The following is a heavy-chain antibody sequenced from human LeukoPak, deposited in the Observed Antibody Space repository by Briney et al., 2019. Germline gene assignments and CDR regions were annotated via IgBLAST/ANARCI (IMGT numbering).Heavy chain of an antibody. V-gene: IGHV1-46*01. CDR2: INLSGGST. Sequence: GASVKVSCKASGYTFTSYYMHWVRQAPGQGLEWMGIINLSGGSTSYAQKFQGRVTMTRDMSTSTVYMELSSLRSEDTAVYYCARAWSDYYDSSGYLDYWGQGTLVTVSS. J-gene: IGHJ4*02. D-gene: IGHD3-22*01. CDR3: ARAWSDYYDSSGYLDY. CDR1: GYTFTSYY.